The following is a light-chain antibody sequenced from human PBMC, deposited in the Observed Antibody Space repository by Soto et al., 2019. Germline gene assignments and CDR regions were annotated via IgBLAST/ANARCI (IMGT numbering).Light chain of an antibody. J-gene: IGLJ1*01. CDR2: EVS. Sequence: QSALTQPPSASGSPGQSVTISCTGTSSDVGGYNYVSWYQQHPGKAPKLMIYEVSKRPSGVPDRFSGSKSGNTASLTVSGLQAEYEADYYCSSYAGSNAYVFGPGTKVTVL. CDR3: SSYAGSNAYV. CDR1: SSDVGGYNY. V-gene: IGLV2-8*01.